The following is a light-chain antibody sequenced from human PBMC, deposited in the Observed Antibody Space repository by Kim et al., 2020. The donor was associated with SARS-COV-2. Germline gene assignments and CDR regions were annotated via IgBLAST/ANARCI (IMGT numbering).Light chain of an antibody. V-gene: IGLV3-21*04. CDR1: NIGSKS. CDR3: QVWDSSSDHPV. CDR2: YDS. J-gene: IGLJ3*02. Sequence: APGKTARITCGGNNIGSKSVHGYQQKPGQAPVLVIYYDSDRPSGIPERFSGSNSGNTATLTISRVEDGDEADYYCQVWDSSSDHPVFGGGTQLTVL.